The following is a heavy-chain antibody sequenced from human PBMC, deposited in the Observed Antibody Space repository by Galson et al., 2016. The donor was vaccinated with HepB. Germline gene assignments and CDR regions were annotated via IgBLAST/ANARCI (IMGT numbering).Heavy chain of an antibody. J-gene: IGHJ3*02. D-gene: IGHD3-10*01. CDR2: IYPGDTDT. Sequence: QSGAEVKKPGESLKISCAGSGYSFTSYWIGWVRQMPGKGLEWMGTIYPGDTDTRYSPSSQGQVTTSSDKSISAAYLQWNSLKASDTAIFYCARRSSDAFDIWGQGTMVTVTS. CDR3: ARRSSDAFDI. CDR1: GYSFTSYW. V-gene: IGHV5-51*01.